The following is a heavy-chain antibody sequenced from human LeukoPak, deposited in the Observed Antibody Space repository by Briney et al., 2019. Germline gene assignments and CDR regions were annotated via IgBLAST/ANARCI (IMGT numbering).Heavy chain of an antibody. CDR1: GFTFSSYW. CDR3: ARVADSYGTPHLLDY. V-gene: IGHV3-7*01. Sequence: SGGSLRLSCAASGFTFSSYWMSWVRQAPGKGLEWVANIKQDGSEKYYVDSVKGRFTISRDNAKNSLYLQMNSLRAEDTAVYYCARVADSYGTPHLLDYWGQGTLVTVSS. J-gene: IGHJ4*02. CDR2: IKQDGSEK. D-gene: IGHD5-18*01.